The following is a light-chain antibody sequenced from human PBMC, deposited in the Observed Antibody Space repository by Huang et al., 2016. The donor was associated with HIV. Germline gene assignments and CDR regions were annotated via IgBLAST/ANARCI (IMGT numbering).Light chain of an antibody. J-gene: IGKJ1*01. Sequence: DTVMTQSPATLSVSPGERATLSCRASQGVSSNLAWYQQKPGQAPRLLIYGASTRATGIPARFSGSGSGTEFMLTISSLQSEDFALYYCQQYNNWPPGRTFGQGTKVEIK. CDR2: GAS. V-gene: IGKV3-15*01. CDR3: QQYNNWPPGRT. CDR1: QGVSSN.